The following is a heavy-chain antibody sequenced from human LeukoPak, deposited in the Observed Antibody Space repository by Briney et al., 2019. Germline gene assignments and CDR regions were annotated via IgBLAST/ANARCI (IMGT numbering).Heavy chain of an antibody. CDR3: AKEGTGIHFDY. CDR2: ISYDGGNT. CDR1: GFTFSSNA. Sequence: GRSMRLSCAASGFTFSSNAIHWVRQAPGKGLEWVAEISYDGGNTYYADSVKGRFTISRDNSKNTLYLQMNSLRAEDTAVYYCAKEGTGIHFDYWGQGTLVTVSS. J-gene: IGHJ4*02. V-gene: IGHV3-30-3*01. D-gene: IGHD1-1*01.